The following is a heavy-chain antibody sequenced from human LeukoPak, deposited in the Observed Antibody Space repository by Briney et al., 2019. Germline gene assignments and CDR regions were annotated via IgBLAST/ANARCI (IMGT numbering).Heavy chain of an antibody. CDR3: ARENSGSYREFDY. CDR2: IYTSGST. D-gene: IGHD1-26*01. CDR1: GGSISSYY. J-gene: IGHJ4*02. V-gene: IGHV4-4*07. Sequence: SETLSLTCTVSGGSISSYYWSWIRQPAGKGLEWTGRIYTSGSTNYNASLKSRVSMSVDTSKNQFSLKLSSVTAADTAVFYCARENSGSYREFDYWGQGTLVTVSS.